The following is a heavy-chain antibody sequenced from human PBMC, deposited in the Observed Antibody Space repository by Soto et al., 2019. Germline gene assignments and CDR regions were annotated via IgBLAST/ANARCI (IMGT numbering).Heavy chain of an antibody. V-gene: IGHV4-31*03. CDR1: GVASNSGLYY. Sequence: QVQLQESGPGRVKPSQTLSLTCTVSGVASNSGLYYWTWIRQHPGKGLEWIGYIYSIGNTYYSPSLKSRVDIAVDSSQNQFSLRVSSVTAADTAVYYFATARPWSYFVLEYWGQGTLVTVSS. D-gene: IGHD3-10*01. J-gene: IGHJ4*02. CDR2: IYSIGNT. CDR3: ATARPWSYFVLEY.